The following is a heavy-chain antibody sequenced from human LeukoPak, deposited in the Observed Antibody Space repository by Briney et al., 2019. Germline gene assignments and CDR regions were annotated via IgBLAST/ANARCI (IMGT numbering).Heavy chain of an antibody. CDR1: GGSVSSDTHY. D-gene: IGHD3-22*01. V-gene: IGHV4-61*01. CDR3: ARGGGDYYDSSGRVDY. J-gene: IGHJ4*02. Sequence: PSETLSLTCTVSGGSVSSDTHYWSWIRQSPGKGLEYIGYIYHTGSTNYNPSLNGRVTMSIHTARNQFSLTLTSVTAADTAVYYCARGGGDYYDSSGRVDYWGQGTLVTVSS. CDR2: IYHTGST.